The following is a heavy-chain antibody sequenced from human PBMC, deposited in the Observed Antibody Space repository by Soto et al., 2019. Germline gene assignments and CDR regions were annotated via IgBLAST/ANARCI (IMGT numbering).Heavy chain of an antibody. Sequence: GGSLRLSCAASGFAFSSYAMSWVRQAPGKGLEWVSAISGSGGSTYYADSVKGRFTISRDNSKNTLYLQMNSLRAEDTAVYYCATSGYGDYVRFDYWAQGTLVTVSS. J-gene: IGHJ4*02. D-gene: IGHD4-17*01. V-gene: IGHV3-23*01. CDR2: ISGSGGST. CDR3: ATSGYGDYVRFDY. CDR1: GFAFSSYA.